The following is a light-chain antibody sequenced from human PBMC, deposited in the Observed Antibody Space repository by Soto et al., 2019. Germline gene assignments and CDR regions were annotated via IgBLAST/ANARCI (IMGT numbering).Light chain of an antibody. CDR3: QVWDSSSDHVV. V-gene: IGLV3-21*02. CDR2: DDS. Sequence: SYELTQPPSVSVAPGQTARITCGGNNIENKRVYWYQQKPGQAPVLVVYDDSDRPSGIPERFSGSNSGNTATLTISRVEAGDEADYYCQVWDSSSDHVVFGGGTQLTVL. J-gene: IGLJ2*01. CDR1: NIENKR.